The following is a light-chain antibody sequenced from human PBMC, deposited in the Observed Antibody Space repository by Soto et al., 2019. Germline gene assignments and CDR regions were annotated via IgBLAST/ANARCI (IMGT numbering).Light chain of an antibody. CDR3: QEYGTSRFT. Sequence: EIVFTQSPGTLSLSPGERATLSCRSSQSAYSSYLSWYQQKPGQAPRLLIYGASNRATGIPDRFSGSGSGTDFTLTICGLEPEDFAVYYCQEYGTSRFTFGGGTKVDVK. V-gene: IGKV3-20*01. J-gene: IGKJ4*01. CDR2: GAS. CDR1: QSAYSSY.